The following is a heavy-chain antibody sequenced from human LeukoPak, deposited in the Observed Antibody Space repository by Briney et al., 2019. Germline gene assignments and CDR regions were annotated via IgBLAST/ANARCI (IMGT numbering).Heavy chain of an antibody. Sequence: PSETLSLTCTVSGGSISSFYWNWIRQSPGKGLEWIDYTYYSGSTNYNPSLKSRVTISVDTSKNQFSLKLGSVTAADTAVYYCARVDGSSWYFGAFDIWGQGTMVTVSS. D-gene: IGHD6-13*01. CDR2: TYYSGST. CDR1: GGSISSFY. V-gene: IGHV4-59*01. CDR3: ARVDGSSWYFGAFDI. J-gene: IGHJ3*02.